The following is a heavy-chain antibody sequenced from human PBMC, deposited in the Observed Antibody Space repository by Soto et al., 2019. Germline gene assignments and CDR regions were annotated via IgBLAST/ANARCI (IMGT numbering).Heavy chain of an antibody. J-gene: IGHJ6*03. CDR2: ISSSSSVI. Sequence: GGPLRLSCATSGFILSDCAMNWVRQAPGKVLEWVSYISSSSSVIDYTDSVKGRFTVSRDNARNSLYLQMNSLRAEDTAVYYCARDLSWGSNWYYYMDVWGKGTTVTSP. D-gene: IGHD7-27*01. CDR1: GFILSDCA. CDR3: ARDLSWGSNWYYYMDV. V-gene: IGHV3-48*01.